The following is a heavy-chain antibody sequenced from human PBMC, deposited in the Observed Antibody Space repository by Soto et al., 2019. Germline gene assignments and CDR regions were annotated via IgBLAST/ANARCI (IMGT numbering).Heavy chain of an antibody. CDR3: ASPTGVYSSSSRQSSGDYFDY. J-gene: IGHJ4*02. D-gene: IGHD6-6*01. V-gene: IGHV1-69*13. CDR1: GGTFSSYA. CDR2: IIPIFGTA. Sequence: ASVKVSCKASGGTFSSYAISWVRQAPGQGLEWMGGIIPIFGTANYAQKFQGGVTITADESTSTAYMELSSLRSEDTAVYYCASPTGVYSSSSRQSSGDYFDYWGQGTLVTVSS.